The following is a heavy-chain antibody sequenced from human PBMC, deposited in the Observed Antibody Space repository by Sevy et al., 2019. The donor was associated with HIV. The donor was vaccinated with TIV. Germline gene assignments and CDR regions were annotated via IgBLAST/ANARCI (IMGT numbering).Heavy chain of an antibody. Sequence: GGSLRLSCAGSGYTFSGYAMSWVRQAPGKGLEWVSAISASGISTYYTGSVKGRVTISRDNSKNTQYLAMDSLRDDDTALYYCAKDRGAGVEGAEYYLDYWGRGTLVTVSS. V-gene: IGHV3-23*01. D-gene: IGHD1-26*01. CDR2: ISASGIST. CDR3: AKDRGAGVEGAEYYLDY. CDR1: GYTFSGYA. J-gene: IGHJ4*02.